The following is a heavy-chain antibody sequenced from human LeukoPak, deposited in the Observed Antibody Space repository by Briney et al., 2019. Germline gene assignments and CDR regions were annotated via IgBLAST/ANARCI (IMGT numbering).Heavy chain of an antibody. CDR1: GGTFSSYA. CDR2: IMPIFGTA. CDR3: ARDYGGWYLDESDY. D-gene: IGHD6-19*01. V-gene: IGHV1-69*13. Sequence: SVKVSCKAYGGTFSSYAISWVRQAPGQGLEWMGGIMPIFGTANYAQKFQGRVTITADESTSTAYMELSSLRAEDTAVYYCARDYGGWYLDESDYWGQGTLVTVSS. J-gene: IGHJ4*02.